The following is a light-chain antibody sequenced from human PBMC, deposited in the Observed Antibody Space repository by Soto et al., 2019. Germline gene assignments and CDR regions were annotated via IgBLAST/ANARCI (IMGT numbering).Light chain of an antibody. CDR1: QSIATF. Sequence: EVVLTQSPATLSLSPGERATLSCRASQSIATFLVWYQQKPGQAPRLLIYDASNRATGIPARFSGSGSGTDFNLTISSLESEDFAVYYCQQRTNWLLTFGGGTKVDIK. CDR2: DAS. CDR3: QQRTNWLLT. V-gene: IGKV3-11*01. J-gene: IGKJ4*01.